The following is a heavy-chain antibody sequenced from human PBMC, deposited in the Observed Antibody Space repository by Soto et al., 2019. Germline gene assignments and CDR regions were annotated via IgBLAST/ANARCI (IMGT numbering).Heavy chain of an antibody. CDR2: IIPIFGTA. CDR1: GGTFSSYA. V-gene: IGHV1-69*01. J-gene: IGHJ4*02. Sequence: QVQLVQSGAEVKKPGSSVKVSCKASGGTFSSYAISWVRQAPGQGLEWMGGIIPIFGTANYAQKFQGSVTITSDESTGTADMELSMLRSEDTDVYYCASCPRFLGWLVDYWGQGTLVTVSS. CDR3: ASCPRFLGWLVDY. D-gene: IGHD3-3*01.